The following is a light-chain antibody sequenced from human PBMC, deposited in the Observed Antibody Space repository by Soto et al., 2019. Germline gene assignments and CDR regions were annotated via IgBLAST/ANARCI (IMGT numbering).Light chain of an antibody. V-gene: IGKV3-15*01. J-gene: IGKJ1*01. Sequence: EVVMTQAPATLSLSPGDSATLSCRASQTINNNVAWYQLKDGQVPRLLIYGAYTRAADVPARFSGSGSGTDFTLTISSLQSEDFAVYYCQQYNKWPPWTFGQGTKVDIK. CDR1: QTINNN. CDR2: GAY. CDR3: QQYNKWPPWT.